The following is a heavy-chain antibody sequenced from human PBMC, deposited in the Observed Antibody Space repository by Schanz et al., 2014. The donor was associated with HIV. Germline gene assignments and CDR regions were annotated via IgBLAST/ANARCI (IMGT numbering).Heavy chain of an antibody. Sequence: QVQLVESGGGVVQPGRSLRLSCAVSGFTFSNYAMHWVRQAPGKGLEWVAVISYDGSNKYYADSVEGRFTISRENAKNSLYLQMNSLRAGDTAVYYCARVKYCSGTSCPWSWYFDLWGRGTLVTVSS. CDR2: ISYDGSNK. CDR3: ARVKYCSGTSCPWSWYFDL. J-gene: IGHJ2*01. V-gene: IGHV3-30*14. D-gene: IGHD2-2*01. CDR1: GFTFSNYA.